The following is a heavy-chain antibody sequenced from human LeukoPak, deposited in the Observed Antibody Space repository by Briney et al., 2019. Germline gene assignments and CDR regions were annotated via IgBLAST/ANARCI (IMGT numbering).Heavy chain of an antibody. Sequence: SETLSLTCAVSGGSISSSNWWSWVRQPPGKGLEWIGEIYHSGSTNYNPSLKSRVTISVDKSKNQFSLKLSSVTAADTAVYYYARRAGRFGELLMFFYFDYWGQGTLVTVSS. CDR2: IYHSGST. J-gene: IGHJ4*02. CDR1: GGSISSSNW. CDR3: ARRAGRFGELLMFFYFDY. D-gene: IGHD3-10*01. V-gene: IGHV4-4*02.